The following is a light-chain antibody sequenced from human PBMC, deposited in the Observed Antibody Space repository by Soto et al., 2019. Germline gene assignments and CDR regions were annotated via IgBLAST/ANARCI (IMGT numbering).Light chain of an antibody. CDR1: QNIDIS. CDR3: QSYDSYSYT. V-gene: IGKV1-5*03. CDR2: KAS. Sequence: DIQMTQSPSTLSASVGDRVTITCRASQNIDISLAWYQQKPGKAPNLLIYKASILESGVPSRFSGSGSGTEFTLTISSLQPYDFATYFCQSYDSYSYTLGQGTNLQI. J-gene: IGKJ2*01.